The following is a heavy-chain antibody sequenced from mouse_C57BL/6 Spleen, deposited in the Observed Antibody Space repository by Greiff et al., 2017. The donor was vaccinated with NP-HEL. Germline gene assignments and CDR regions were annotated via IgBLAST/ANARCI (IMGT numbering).Heavy chain of an antibody. D-gene: IGHD1-1*01. CDR3: ARSAYYFGSSLYYFDY. CDR1: GYTFTSYW. CDR2: IDPSDSYT. Sequence: QVQLQQPGAELVMPGASVKLSCKASGYTFTSYWMHWVKQRPGQGLEWIGEIDPSDSYTNYNQKFKGKATLTVDTSSSTAYMQLSSLTSEDSAVYYCARSAYYFGSSLYYFDYWGQGTTLTVSS. V-gene: IGHV1-69*01. J-gene: IGHJ2*01.